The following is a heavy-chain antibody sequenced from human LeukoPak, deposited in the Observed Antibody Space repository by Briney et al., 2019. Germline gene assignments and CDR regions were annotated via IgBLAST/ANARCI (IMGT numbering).Heavy chain of an antibody. V-gene: IGHV1-8*01. CDR1: GYTFTSYD. J-gene: IGHJ4*02. CDR2: MNPNSGNT. D-gene: IGHD3-10*01. Sequence: ASVKVSCKASGYTFTSYDINWVRQATGQGLEWMGWMNPNSGNTGYAQKFQGRVTMTRNTSISTAYMELSSLRSEDTALYYCARGLTMVRGVILAYWGQGTLVTVSS. CDR3: ARGLTMVRGVILAY.